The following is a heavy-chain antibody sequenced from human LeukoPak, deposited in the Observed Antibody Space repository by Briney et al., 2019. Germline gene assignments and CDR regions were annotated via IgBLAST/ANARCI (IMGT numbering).Heavy chain of an antibody. CDR1: GFTFSSYS. CDR3: AKTVDGYNSFGSAFDI. J-gene: IGHJ3*02. V-gene: IGHV3-21*04. Sequence: GGSLRLSCAASGFTFSSYSMNWVRQAPGKGLEWVSSISSSSSYIYYADSVKGRFTISRDNAKNSLYLQMNSLRAEDTALYYCAKTVDGYNSFGSAFDIWGQGTMVTVSS. CDR2: ISSSSSYI. D-gene: IGHD5-24*01.